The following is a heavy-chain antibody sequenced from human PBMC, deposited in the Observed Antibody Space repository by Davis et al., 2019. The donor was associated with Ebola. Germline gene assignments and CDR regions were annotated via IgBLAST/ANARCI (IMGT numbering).Heavy chain of an antibody. D-gene: IGHD3-3*01. Sequence: ASVTVSCKASGYTFTGYYIHWVRQAPGQGLEWMGWIDPKSGGGNYAPRFQGRVTMTTDTSISTVYMELRSLRSDDTAVYYCARDWSGYWGQGTLVTVSS. CDR1: GYTFTGYY. CDR2: IDPKSGGG. CDR3: ARDWSGY. V-gene: IGHV1-2*02. J-gene: IGHJ4*02.